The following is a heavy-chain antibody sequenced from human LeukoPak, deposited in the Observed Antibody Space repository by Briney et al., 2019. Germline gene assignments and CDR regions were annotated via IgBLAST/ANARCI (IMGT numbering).Heavy chain of an antibody. V-gene: IGHV3-30*04. CDR1: GFTFSSYA. CDR3: ARDPGYSSGWRYFDY. J-gene: IGHJ4*02. CDR2: ISYDGSNK. D-gene: IGHD6-19*01. Sequence: GRSLRLSCAASGFTFSSYAMHWVRQAPGKGLEWVAVISYDGSNKYYADSVKGRLTISRDNSKNTLYLQMNSLRAEDTAVYYCARDPGYSSGWRYFDYWGQGTLVTVSS.